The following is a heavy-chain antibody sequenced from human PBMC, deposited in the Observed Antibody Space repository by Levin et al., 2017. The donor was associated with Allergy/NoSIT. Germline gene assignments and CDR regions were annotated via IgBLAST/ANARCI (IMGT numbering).Heavy chain of an antibody. Sequence: GESLKISCKASGYTFTSYDINWVRQATGQGLEWMGWMNPNSGNTGYAQKFQGRVTMTRNTSISTAYMELSSLRSEDTAVYYCARGPRCTNGVCYWVAAAGFLDYWGQGTLVTVSS. J-gene: IGHJ4*02. CDR1: GYTFTSYD. CDR2: MNPNSGNT. V-gene: IGHV1-8*01. CDR3: ARGPRCTNGVCYWVAAAGFLDY. D-gene: IGHD2-8*01.